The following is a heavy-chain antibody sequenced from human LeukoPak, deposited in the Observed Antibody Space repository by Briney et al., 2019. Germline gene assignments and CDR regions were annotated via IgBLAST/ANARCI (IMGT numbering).Heavy chain of an antibody. CDR2: ISYDGSNK. CDR1: GFTFSSYG. Sequence: TGGSLRLSCAASGFTFSSYGMHWVRQAPGKGLEWVAVISYDGSNKYYADSVKGRFTISRDNSKNTLYLQMNSLSVEDTAVYYCARALYYYGSGEYYFDYWGQGTLVTVSS. J-gene: IGHJ4*02. D-gene: IGHD3-10*01. V-gene: IGHV3-30*03. CDR3: ARALYYYGSGEYYFDY.